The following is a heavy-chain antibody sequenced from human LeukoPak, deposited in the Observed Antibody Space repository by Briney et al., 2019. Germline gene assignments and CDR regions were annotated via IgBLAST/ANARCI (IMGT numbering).Heavy chain of an antibody. CDR1: GYTFTTYA. Sequence: ASVKVSCKASGYTFTTYAMHWVRQAPGQRLEWMGWINASNGNTKYSQKFQGRVTITRDTSASTAYMELSSLRSEDTAVYYCARDYLPYYYGSGSSLGWFDPWGQGTLVTVSS. CDR2: INASNGNT. V-gene: IGHV1-3*01. J-gene: IGHJ5*02. CDR3: ARDYLPYYYGSGSSLGWFDP. D-gene: IGHD3-10*01.